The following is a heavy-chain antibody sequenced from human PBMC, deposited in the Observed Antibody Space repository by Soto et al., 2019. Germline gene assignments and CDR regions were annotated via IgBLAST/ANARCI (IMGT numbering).Heavy chain of an antibody. V-gene: IGHV3-21*01. J-gene: IGHJ5*01. D-gene: IGHD3-3*01. CDR2: ISTSSSYI. CDR3: ARTRNGGVADSFDS. CDR1: RFTFSSYS. Sequence: GGSLRLSCAASRFTFSSYSMNWVRQAPGKGLEWVSSISTSSSYIYYTDSVKGRFTISRDNAKNSLYLQMDSLRAEDTALYFCARTRNGGVADSFDSWGQGTRVTV.